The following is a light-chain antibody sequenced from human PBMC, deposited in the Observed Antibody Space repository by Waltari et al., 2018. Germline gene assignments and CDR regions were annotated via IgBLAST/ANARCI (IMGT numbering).Light chain of an antibody. V-gene: IGKV3-20*01. Sequence: EIVLTQSPRTLSLSPGERATLTCRASQSVGKSLAWYQQKPGQAPRLLIYGASGRATGIPDRFSGGGSGTDFSLTISRLEPEDFAAYHCQHYVSLPVTFGQGTKVEIK. CDR2: GAS. J-gene: IGKJ1*01. CDR3: QHYVSLPVT. CDR1: QSVGKS.